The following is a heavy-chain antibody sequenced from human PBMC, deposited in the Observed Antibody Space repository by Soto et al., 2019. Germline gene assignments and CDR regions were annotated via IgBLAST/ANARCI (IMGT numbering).Heavy chain of an antibody. V-gene: IGHV1-69*01. Sequence: QVQLVQSGAEVKKPGSSVKVSCKASGGTFSSYAISWVRQAPGQGLEWMGGIIPIFGTANYAQKFQGRVTITADESTRTAYIELSSLRSEDTAVYYCARDTYYYDSSGYPGDLGYWGQGTLVTVSS. J-gene: IGHJ4*02. CDR3: ARDTYYYDSSGYPGDLGY. CDR1: GGTFSSYA. D-gene: IGHD3-22*01. CDR2: IIPIFGTA.